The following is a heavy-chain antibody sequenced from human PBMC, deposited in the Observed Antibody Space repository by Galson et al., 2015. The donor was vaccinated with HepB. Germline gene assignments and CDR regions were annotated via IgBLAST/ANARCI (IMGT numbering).Heavy chain of an antibody. CDR1: GDSVSSNSAA. D-gene: IGHD3-22*01. Sequence: CAISGDSVSSNSAAWNWIRQSPSRGLEWLGRTYYRSKWYNDYAVSVKSRITINPDTSKNQFSLQLNSETPEDTAVYYCAGVNWSSGYSIGNTAFDIWGQGTMVTVSS. V-gene: IGHV6-1*01. CDR3: AGVNWSSGYSIGNTAFDI. J-gene: IGHJ3*02. CDR2: TYYRSKWYN.